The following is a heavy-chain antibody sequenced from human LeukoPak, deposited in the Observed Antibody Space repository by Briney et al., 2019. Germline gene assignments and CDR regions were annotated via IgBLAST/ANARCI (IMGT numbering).Heavy chain of an antibody. CDR2: ISSSSSYI. J-gene: IGHJ3*02. V-gene: IGHV3-21*01. CDR3: ARQVDIVATDAFDI. Sequence: GGSLRLSCEGSGFMFSSFAMSWVRQAPGKGLEWVSSISSSSSYIYYADSVKGRFTISRDNAKNSLYLQMNSLRAEDTAVYYCARQVDIVATDAFDIWGQGTMVTVSS. CDR1: GFMFSSFA. D-gene: IGHD5-12*01.